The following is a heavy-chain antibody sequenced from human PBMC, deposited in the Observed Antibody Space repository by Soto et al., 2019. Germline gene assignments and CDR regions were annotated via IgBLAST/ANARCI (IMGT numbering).Heavy chain of an antibody. CDR1: GYTFTGYY. CDR3: ARVLIGNDAFDI. V-gene: IGHV1-2*02. J-gene: IGHJ3*02. CDR2: INPNSGGT. D-gene: IGHD3-22*01. Sequence: ASVKVSCKASGYTFTGYYMHWVRQAPGQGLEWMGWINPNSGGTNYAQKFQGRVTMTRDTSISTAYMELSRLRSDDTAVYYCARVLIGNDAFDIWGQGTMVTVSS.